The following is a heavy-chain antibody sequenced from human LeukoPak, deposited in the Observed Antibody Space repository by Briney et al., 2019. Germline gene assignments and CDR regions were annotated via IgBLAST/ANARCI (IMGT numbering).Heavy chain of an antibody. J-gene: IGHJ4*02. CDR3: ARAPSGWSGHGKNFDY. D-gene: IGHD2-15*01. Sequence: GASVKVSCKASGYTFTGYYMHWVRQAPGQGLEWMGRINPNSGGTNYAQKFQGRVTMTRDTSISTAYMELSRLRSDDTAEYYCARAPSGWSGHGKNFDYWGQGTLVTVSS. V-gene: IGHV1-2*06. CDR1: GYTFTGYY. CDR2: INPNSGGT.